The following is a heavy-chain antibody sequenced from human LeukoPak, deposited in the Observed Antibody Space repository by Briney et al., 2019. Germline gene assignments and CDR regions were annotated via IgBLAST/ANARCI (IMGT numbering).Heavy chain of an antibody. J-gene: IGHJ4*02. V-gene: IGHV4-59*13. D-gene: IGHD3-10*01. CDR2: INYSGST. CDR1: GGSITTY. Sequence: SETLSLTCTVSGGSITTYWTWIRQPPGKGLEWIGHINYSGSTKYSPSLKSRVTMSIDTSNNQFSLRLTSVTAADTAVYYCARAKPKNMVRGLIMRRESRYYFDYWGQGTLVTVSS. CDR3: ARAKPKNMVRGLIMRRESRYYFDY.